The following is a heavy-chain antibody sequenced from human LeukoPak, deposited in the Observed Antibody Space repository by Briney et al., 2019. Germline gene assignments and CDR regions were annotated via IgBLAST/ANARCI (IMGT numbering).Heavy chain of an antibody. CDR3: SRSYYSSSWYYFDH. Sequence: ASVKVSCKVSGYTLTELSMHWVRQAPGKGLEWMGGFDPEDGETIYAQKFQDRVSMTREMSSNTAFLELSSLRSDDTAVYFCSRSYYSSSWYYFDHWGQGTLVIVSS. CDR1: GYTLTELS. D-gene: IGHD2-15*01. CDR2: FDPEDGET. V-gene: IGHV1-24*01. J-gene: IGHJ4*02.